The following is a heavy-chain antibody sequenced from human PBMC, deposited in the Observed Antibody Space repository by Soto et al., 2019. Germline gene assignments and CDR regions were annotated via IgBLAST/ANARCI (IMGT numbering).Heavy chain of an antibody. Sequence: SETLSLTCTVSGDSISSSSYYWGWIRQPPGKGLEWIGSIYYSGNTYYNPSLKSRVTISVDTSKNHFSLKLSSVTAADTAVYYCTRLSPFPYWGQGTLVTVSS. CDR3: TRLSPFPY. CDR2: IYYSGNT. J-gene: IGHJ4*02. CDR1: GDSISSSSYY. V-gene: IGHV4-39*02.